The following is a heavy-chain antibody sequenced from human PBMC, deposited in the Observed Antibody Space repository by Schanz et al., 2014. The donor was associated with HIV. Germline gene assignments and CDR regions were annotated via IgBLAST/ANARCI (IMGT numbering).Heavy chain of an antibody. Sequence: VHLVESGGGVVQPGRSLRLSCAASGLTFNSFGIHWVRQAPGKGLEWVSSIGSGGGYKYYADSVNGRFTISRDNAKNSLHLQMSRLGAEDTAVYYCARDLHDYGDARTDYWGQGILVTVSS. D-gene: IGHD4-17*01. J-gene: IGHJ4*02. CDR1: GLTFNSFG. V-gene: IGHV3-21*06. CDR3: ARDLHDYGDARTDY. CDR2: IGSGGGYK.